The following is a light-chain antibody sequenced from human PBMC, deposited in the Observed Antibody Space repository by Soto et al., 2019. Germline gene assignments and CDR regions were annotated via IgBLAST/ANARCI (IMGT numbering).Light chain of an antibody. V-gene: IGKV3-11*01. CDR3: QQRTYWPPT. CDR2: SAS. Sequence: EIVLTQSPATLSLSPGERATLSCRASQSVRNDLVWYHQKPGQAPRVLIYSASNRATGMPARFSGSGSGTDYTLTISSLQHHYFAVVSCQQRTYWPPTFGGGTKVEMK. CDR1: QSVRND. J-gene: IGKJ4*01.